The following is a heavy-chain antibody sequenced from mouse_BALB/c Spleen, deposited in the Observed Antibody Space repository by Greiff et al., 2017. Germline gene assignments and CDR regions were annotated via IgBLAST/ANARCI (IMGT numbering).Heavy chain of an antibody. V-gene: IGHV1-5*01. CDR3: TREGAMITTGFAY. D-gene: IGHD2-4*01. J-gene: IGHJ3*01. Sequence: EVKLQESGTVLARPGASVKMSCKASGYSFTSYWMHWVKQRPGQGLEWIGAIYPGNSDTSYNQKFKGKAKLTAVTSASTAYMELSSLTNEDSAVYYCTREGAMITTGFAYWGQGTLVTVSA. CDR1: GYSFTSYW. CDR2: IYPGNSDT.